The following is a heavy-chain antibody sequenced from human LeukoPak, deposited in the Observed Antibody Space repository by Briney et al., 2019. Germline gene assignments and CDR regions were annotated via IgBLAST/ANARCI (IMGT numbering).Heavy chain of an antibody. J-gene: IGHJ6*02. CDR1: GFTFSSYA. CDR3: AGGPHPLVGMEV. CDR2: ISYDGSNK. V-gene: IGHV3-30*04. D-gene: IGHD3-16*01. Sequence: GGSLRLSCAASGFTFSSYAMHWVRQAPGKGLEWVAVISYDGSNKYYADSVKGRFTISRDNSKNTLYLQMNSLRAEDTAVYYCAGGPHPLVGMEVWGQGTTVTVSS.